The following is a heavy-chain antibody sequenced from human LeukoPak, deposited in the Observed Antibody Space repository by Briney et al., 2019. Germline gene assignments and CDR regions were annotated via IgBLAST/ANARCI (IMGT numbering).Heavy chain of an antibody. CDR3: ARTAGHCDFWSGYFYYFDY. CDR2: INSDGSST. V-gene: IGHV3-74*01. J-gene: IGHJ4*02. Sequence: GGSLRLSCAASGFTFSSYWMHWVRQAPGKGLVWVSRINSDGSSTSYADSVKGRFTISRDNAKNTLYLQMNSPRAEDTAVYYCARTAGHCDFWSGYFYYFDYWGQGTLVTVSS. D-gene: IGHD3-3*01. CDR1: GFTFSSYW.